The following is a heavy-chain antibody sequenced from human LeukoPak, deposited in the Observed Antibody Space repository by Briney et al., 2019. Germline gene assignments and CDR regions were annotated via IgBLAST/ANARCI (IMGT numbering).Heavy chain of an antibody. CDR2: MNPNSGNT. CDR1: GYNFADHY. Sequence: GASVKLSCQASGYNFADHYVHWVRQATGQGLEWMGWMNPNSGNTGYAQKFQGRVTMTRNTSISTAYMELSSLRSEDTAVYYCARGSLWVRGVTPFDYWGQGTLVTVSS. CDR3: ARGSLWVRGVTPFDY. J-gene: IGHJ4*02. D-gene: IGHD3-10*01. V-gene: IGHV1-8*02.